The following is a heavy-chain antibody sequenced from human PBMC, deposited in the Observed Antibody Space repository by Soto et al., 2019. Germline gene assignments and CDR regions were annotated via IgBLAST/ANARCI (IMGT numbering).Heavy chain of an antibody. Sequence: SETLSLTCTVSGGSISSYYWSWIRQRPGKGLEWIGYIYYSGSTNYNPSLKSRVTISVDTSKNQFSLKLSSVTAADTAVYYCARQGNGNYYYYYMDVWGKGTTVTVSS. CDR3: ARQGNGNYYYYYMDV. D-gene: IGHD1-1*01. CDR1: GGSISSYY. J-gene: IGHJ6*03. CDR2: IYYSGST. V-gene: IGHV4-59*08.